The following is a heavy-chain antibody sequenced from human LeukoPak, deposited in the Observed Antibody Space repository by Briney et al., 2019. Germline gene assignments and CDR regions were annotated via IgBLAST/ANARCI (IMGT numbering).Heavy chain of an antibody. D-gene: IGHD5-12*01. CDR1: GGSISSYY. Sequence: KPSETLSLTCTVSGGSISSYYWSWIRQPPGKGLEWIGYIYYSGSTIYNPSLKSRVTISVDTSKNQFSLKLSSVTAADTAVYYCARGYSGYDYFDYWGQGTLVTVSS. V-gene: IGHV4-59*01. CDR3: ARGYSGYDYFDY. CDR2: IYYSGST. J-gene: IGHJ4*02.